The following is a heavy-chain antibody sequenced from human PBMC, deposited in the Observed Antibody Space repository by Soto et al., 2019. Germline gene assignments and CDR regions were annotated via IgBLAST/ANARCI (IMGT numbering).Heavy chain of an antibody. CDR1: RYTFTNFY. V-gene: IGHV1-46*01. Sequence: ASVKFSCKASRYTFTNFYIHWLRQAPGQGLEWMGIINPSGGSTTYPQKLQGRVTMTRDTSTRTVHMELITLRSEDTAVYYCARSQVGRPLDVWDTGTKVTVSS. CDR3: ARSQVGRPLDV. CDR2: INPSGGST. D-gene: IGHD1-26*01. J-gene: IGHJ6*04.